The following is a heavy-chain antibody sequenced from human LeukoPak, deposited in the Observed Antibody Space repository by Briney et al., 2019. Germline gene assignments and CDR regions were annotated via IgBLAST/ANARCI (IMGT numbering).Heavy chain of an antibody. D-gene: IGHD3-10*01. CDR2: ISYSGGT. CDR1: GGYISSGGYY. J-gene: IGHJ4*02. CDR3: ARVVMVRGDVIKVTYYFDY. V-gene: IGHV4-31*03. Sequence: SETLSLTCTVSGGYISSGGYYWSWIRQHPGKGLEWIGYISYSGGTYYNPSLKSRVTISVDTSKNQFSLKLSSVTAADTAVYYCARVVMVRGDVIKVTYYFDYWGQGTLVTVSS.